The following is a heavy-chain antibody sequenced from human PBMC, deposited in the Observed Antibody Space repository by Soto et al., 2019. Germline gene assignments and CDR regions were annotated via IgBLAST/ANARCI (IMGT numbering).Heavy chain of an antibody. V-gene: IGHV4-30-4*01. Sequence: PSETLSLTCTVSGGSISSGDYYWSWIRQPPGKGLEWIGYIYYSGSTYYNPSLKSRVTISVDTSKNQFSLKLSSVTAADTAVYYCARAVYYYDSSGLAYFQHWGQGTLVTVSS. CDR1: GGSISSGDYY. CDR3: ARAVYYYDSSGLAYFQH. D-gene: IGHD3-22*01. CDR2: IYYSGST. J-gene: IGHJ1*01.